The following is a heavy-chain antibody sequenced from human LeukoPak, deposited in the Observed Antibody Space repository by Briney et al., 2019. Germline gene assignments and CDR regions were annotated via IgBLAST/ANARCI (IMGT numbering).Heavy chain of an antibody. D-gene: IGHD3-9*01. Sequence: PGGSLRLSCAASTFTFSDYSMNWVRQAPGKGLEWVSSISSSSTNIYYADSVKGRFTISRDNAKNSLYLQMNSLRAEDTAVYYCARDKYDILTGQPNDYWGQGTLVTVSS. CDR3: ARDKYDILTGQPNDY. CDR1: TFTFSDYS. CDR2: ISSSSTNI. J-gene: IGHJ4*02. V-gene: IGHV3-21*01.